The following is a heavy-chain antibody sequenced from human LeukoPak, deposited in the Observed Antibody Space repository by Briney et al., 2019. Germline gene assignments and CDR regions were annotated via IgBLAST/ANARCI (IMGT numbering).Heavy chain of an antibody. CDR2: ISGSGGST. Sequence: GGSLRLSCAAPGFTFSTYAMSWVLQTPGKGLEWVSAISGSGGSTYYADSVKGRFTISRDNSKNTLYLQMNSLRAEDTAVYYCAKSPYYDSSGYRYYFDYWGQGTLVTVSS. CDR3: AKSPYYDSSGYRYYFDY. D-gene: IGHD3-22*01. CDR1: GFTFSTYA. J-gene: IGHJ4*02. V-gene: IGHV3-23*01.